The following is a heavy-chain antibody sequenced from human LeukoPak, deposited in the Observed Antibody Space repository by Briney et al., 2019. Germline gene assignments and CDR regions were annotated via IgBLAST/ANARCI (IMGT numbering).Heavy chain of an antibody. D-gene: IGHD3-3*01. V-gene: IGHV1-69*05. J-gene: IGHJ4*02. CDR3: ARSQGFLEWILYLLDY. CDR2: IIPIFGTA. CDR1: GGTFSSYA. Sequence: ASVKVSCKASGGTFSSYAISWVRQAPGQGLEWMGGIIPIFGTANYAQKFQGRVTITTDESTSTAYMELSSLRSEDTAVYYCARSQGFLEWILYLLDYWGQGTLVTVSS.